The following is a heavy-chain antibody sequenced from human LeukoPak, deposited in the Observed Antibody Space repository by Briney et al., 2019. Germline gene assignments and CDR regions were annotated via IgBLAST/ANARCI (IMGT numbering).Heavy chain of an antibody. V-gene: IGHV3-30*03. D-gene: IGHD6-13*01. J-gene: IGHJ4*02. CDR3: ATRQYSSSRAFDY. CDR2: ISYDGSNK. CDR1: GFTFSNYG. Sequence: GGSLRLSCAASGFTFSNYGMHWVRQAPGKGLEWVALISYDGSNKDYADSVKGRFTISRDNSKNTVYLQMSSLRAEDTAVFYCATRQYSSSRAFDYWGQGTLVTVSS.